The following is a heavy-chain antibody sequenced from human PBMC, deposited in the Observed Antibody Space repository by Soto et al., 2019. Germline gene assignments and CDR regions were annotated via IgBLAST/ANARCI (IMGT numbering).Heavy chain of an antibody. V-gene: IGHV4-4*07. CDR2: IYTSDST. J-gene: IGHJ4*02. CDR3: ASLVYSSGGYYFDY. CDR1: GGSISSYY. Sequence: VQLQESGPGLVKSSEILSLTCTVSGGSISSYYWAWIRQPVGSGLEYIGRIYTSDSTNYNPSFKSRVAMSVDASKNQFSLQMTSVTAADTAVYYCASLVYSSGGYYFDYWGPGILVTVSS. D-gene: IGHD3-3*01.